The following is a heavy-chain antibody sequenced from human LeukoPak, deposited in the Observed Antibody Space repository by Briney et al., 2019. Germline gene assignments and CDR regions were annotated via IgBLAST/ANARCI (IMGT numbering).Heavy chain of an antibody. CDR3: ALLQTHYDILTGYYTAVDY. Sequence: ASVKVSCKASGYTFTGYYIHWVRQAPGQGLEWMGWINPHSGGTNYAQKFQGGVTMTRDTSITTAYMELSSLRSDDTAVYYCALLQTHYDILTGYYTAVDYWGQGTLVTVSS. CDR2: INPHSGGT. D-gene: IGHD3-9*01. V-gene: IGHV1-2*02. CDR1: GYTFTGYY. J-gene: IGHJ4*02.